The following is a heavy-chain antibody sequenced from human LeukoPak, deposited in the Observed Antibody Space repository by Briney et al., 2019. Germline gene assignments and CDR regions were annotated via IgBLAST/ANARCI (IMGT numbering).Heavy chain of an antibody. CDR1: GFTFSNAW. CDR2: VKSKTDGGTT. D-gene: IGHD6-25*01. CDR3: TTAGSHESFDY. V-gene: IGHV3-15*01. Sequence: GGSLRLSCTASGFTFSNAWMSWVRQAPGKGLEWVGRVKSKTDGGTTDYAAPVKGRFTISRDDSKSTPYLRMNSLKTEDTAVYYCTTAGSHESFDYWGQGTLVTVSS. J-gene: IGHJ4*02.